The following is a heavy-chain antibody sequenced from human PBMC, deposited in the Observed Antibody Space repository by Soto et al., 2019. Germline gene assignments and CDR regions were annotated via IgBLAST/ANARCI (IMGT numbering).Heavy chain of an antibody. D-gene: IGHD4-17*01. J-gene: IGHJ4*02. CDR2: ISWNSGNL. CDR3: AKGASTTVFAFNDY. V-gene: IGHV3-9*01. CDR1: GFIFDDYG. Sequence: PFGSHRHSFVAAGFIFDDYGIRWVRPCPWKGLEWVSSISWNSGNLGYADSVKGRFTISRDNAKNSLYLQMNSLRGEDTALYYCAKGASTTVFAFNDYWGQGTLVTVSS.